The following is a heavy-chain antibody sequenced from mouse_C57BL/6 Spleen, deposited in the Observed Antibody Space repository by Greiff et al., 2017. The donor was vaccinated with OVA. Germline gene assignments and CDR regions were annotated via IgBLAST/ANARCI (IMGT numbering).Heavy chain of an antibody. Sequence: EVHLVESGGGLVKPGGSLKLSCAASGFTFSSYTMSWVRQTPEKRLEWVATISGGGGNTYYPDSGKGRFTISRDNAKNTLYLQMSSLRSEDTALYYCARDDYDFAWFAYWGQGTLVTVSA. D-gene: IGHD2-4*01. CDR3: ARDDYDFAWFAY. CDR1: GFTFSSYT. CDR2: ISGGGGNT. V-gene: IGHV5-9*01. J-gene: IGHJ3*01.